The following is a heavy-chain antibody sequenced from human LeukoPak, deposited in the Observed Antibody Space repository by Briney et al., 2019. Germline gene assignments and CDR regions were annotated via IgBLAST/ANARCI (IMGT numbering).Heavy chain of an antibody. CDR3: ARDPEGDDYDMDV. CDR2: INQEGTEK. V-gene: IGHV3-7*04. D-gene: IGHD3-16*01. J-gene: IGHJ6*02. Sequence: PGGSLRLSCAASRLSISFYWMRWVRQVPGKGLEWVANINQEGTEKNYVDSVKGRFTISRDNAKNSVYLRMNRLRDEDTAVYYCARDPEGDDYDMDVWGQGTTVTVSS. CDR1: RLSISFYW.